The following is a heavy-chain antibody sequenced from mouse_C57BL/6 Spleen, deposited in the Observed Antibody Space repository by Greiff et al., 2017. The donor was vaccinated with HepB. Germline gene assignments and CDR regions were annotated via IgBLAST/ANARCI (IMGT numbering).Heavy chain of an antibody. CDR3: AKVYYDYDVYYYAMDY. CDR1: GFTFSDYG. V-gene: IGHV5-17*01. CDR2: ISSGSSTI. Sequence: EVKLMESGGGLVKPGGSLKLSCAASGFTFSDYGMHWVRQAPEKGLEWVAYISSGSSTIYYADTVKGRFTISRDNAKNTLFLQMTSLRSEDTAMYYCAKVYYDYDVYYYAMDYWGQGTSVTVSS. D-gene: IGHD2-4*01. J-gene: IGHJ4*01.